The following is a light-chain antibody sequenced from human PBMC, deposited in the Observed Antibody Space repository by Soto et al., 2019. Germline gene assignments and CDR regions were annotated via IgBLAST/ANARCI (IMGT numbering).Light chain of an antibody. Sequence: LSASVGDRVTITCRASQDISSYLAWYQQKPGKAPKLLIYGASILQSGVPSRFSGSGSGTDFTLTINSLQPEDFATYYCQQLNNYPLTFGGGTKVDIK. J-gene: IGKJ4*01. CDR1: QDISSY. CDR3: QQLNNYPLT. CDR2: GAS. V-gene: IGKV1-9*01.